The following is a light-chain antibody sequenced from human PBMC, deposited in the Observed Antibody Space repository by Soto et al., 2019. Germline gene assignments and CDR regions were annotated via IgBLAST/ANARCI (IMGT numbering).Light chain of an antibody. Sequence: DIQMTQSPSTLSAFVGDRVTITCRASQSIGRWLAWYQQKPGKAPNLLIYDASSLESGVPSRFSGSGSGTDLTITISSLQPEDFETYYCQQNYNTPITFGQGTKVDIK. CDR2: DAS. J-gene: IGKJ1*01. CDR3: QQNYNTPIT. CDR1: QSIGRW. V-gene: IGKV1-5*01.